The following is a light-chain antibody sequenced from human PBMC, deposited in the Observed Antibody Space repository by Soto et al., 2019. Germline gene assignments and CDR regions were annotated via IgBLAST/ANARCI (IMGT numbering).Light chain of an antibody. CDR3: TSFTSASTYV. V-gene: IGLV2-14*01. J-gene: IGLJ1*01. CDR2: EVS. CDR1: SSDVGGYKY. Sequence: QSALTQPASVSGSPGQSITISCTGTSSDVGGYKYVSWDQQHPGKAPKLMIYEVSNRPSGVSNRFSGSKSGNTASLTISGLQAEDEADYYCTSFTSASTYVFGSGTKLTVL.